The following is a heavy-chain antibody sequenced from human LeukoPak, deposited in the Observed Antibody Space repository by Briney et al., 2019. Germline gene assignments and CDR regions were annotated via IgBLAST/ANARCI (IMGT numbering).Heavy chain of an antibody. CDR1: GYSISNNNW. D-gene: IGHD1-26*01. Sequence: SGTLSLTCAVSGYSISNNNWWNWVRQPPGEGLEWIGERHHSGSTHYNSSLKSRVTISLDKSKNQLSLKLTSVTAADTAVYYCAGGRRGSYYRRTPTYDYWGQGTLVTVSS. CDR3: AGGRRGSYYRRTPTYDY. CDR2: RHHSGST. V-gene: IGHV4-4*02. J-gene: IGHJ4*02.